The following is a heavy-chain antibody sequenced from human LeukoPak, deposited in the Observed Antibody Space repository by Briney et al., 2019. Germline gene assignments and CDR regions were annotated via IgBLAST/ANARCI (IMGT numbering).Heavy chain of an antibody. CDR1: GGSISSYY. Sequence: PSETLSLTCTVSGGSISSYYWSWIRQPPGKGLEWIGYIYYSGSTNYNPSLKSRVTISVDTSKNQFSLKLSSVTAADTAVYYCARRTRGYSYGPYYYGMDIWGQGTTITVSS. V-gene: IGHV4-59*12. CDR3: ARRTRGYSYGPYYYGMDI. D-gene: IGHD5-18*01. CDR2: IYYSGST. J-gene: IGHJ6*02.